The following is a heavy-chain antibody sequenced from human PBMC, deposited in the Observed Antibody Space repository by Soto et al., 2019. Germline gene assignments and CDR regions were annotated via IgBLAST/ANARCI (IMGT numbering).Heavy chain of an antibody. J-gene: IGHJ4*02. Sequence: GGSLRLSCAASGFTFSAFWMHWVRQAPEKGLVWVSNINSDGSSTTYADSVKGRFTISRDNAKNTLHLQMNSLRAEDTAVYYCARDPPSYGSVYDYWGQGTLVTVSS. CDR3: ARDPPSYGSVYDY. V-gene: IGHV3-74*01. CDR1: GFTFSAFW. D-gene: IGHD3-10*01. CDR2: INSDGSST.